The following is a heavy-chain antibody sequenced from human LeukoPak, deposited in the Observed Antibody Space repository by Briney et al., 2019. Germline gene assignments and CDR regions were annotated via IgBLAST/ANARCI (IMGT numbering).Heavy chain of an antibody. CDR3: ATERWLQLTD. CDR2: ITGSGGNT. V-gene: IGHV3-23*01. Sequence: GGSLRLSCAASGFIFSSYSMSWVRQASGKGLEWVSVITGSGGNTYYADSVKGRFTISKDNSKNTLYLQMNSLRAEDTAVYYCATERWLQLTDWGQGTLVTVSS. CDR1: GFIFSSYS. J-gene: IGHJ4*02. D-gene: IGHD5-24*01.